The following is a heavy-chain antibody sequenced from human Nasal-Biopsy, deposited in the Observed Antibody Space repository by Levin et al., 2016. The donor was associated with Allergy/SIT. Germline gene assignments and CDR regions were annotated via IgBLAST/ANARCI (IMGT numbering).Heavy chain of an antibody. D-gene: IGHD2-8*01. Sequence: ASVKVSCKSSGYTFTRYHMHWVRQAPGQGYEWLGIINPDDGGTSYPQKFRGRVTMTRDTSTSTVYMDLTSLTSEDTAVYYCARTGQCHNNTCSLMHDAYDIWGQGTMVTVSS. CDR3: ARTGQCHNNTCSLMHDAYDI. J-gene: IGHJ3*02. CDR1: GYTFTRYH. CDR2: INPDDGGT. V-gene: IGHV1-46*01.